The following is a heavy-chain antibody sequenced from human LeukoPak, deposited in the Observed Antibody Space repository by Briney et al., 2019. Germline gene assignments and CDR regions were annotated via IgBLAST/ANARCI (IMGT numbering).Heavy chain of an antibody. CDR2: ISSSRRYI. D-gene: IGHD3-10*01. CDR3: ASAGLTYGSGSYFVY. V-gene: IGHV3-21*04. CDR1: GFTFSSYS. Sequence: PGGSLRLSCAASGFTFSSYSMNWVRQAPGKGLEWVSSISSSRRYIYYTDSVKGRFTISRDNAKNSLYLQMNSLRAEDTALYYCASAGLTYGSGSYFVYWGQGTLVTVSS. J-gene: IGHJ4*02.